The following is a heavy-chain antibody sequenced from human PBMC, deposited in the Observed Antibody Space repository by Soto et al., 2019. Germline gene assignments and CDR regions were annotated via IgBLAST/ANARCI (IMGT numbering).Heavy chain of an antibody. J-gene: IGHJ4*02. CDR2: ISSSSSTI. CDR1: GFTFSSYS. Sequence: EVQLVESGGGLVQPGGSLRLSCAASGFTFSSYSMNWVRQAPGKGLEWVSYISSSSSTIYYADSVKGRFTISRDNAKKSLYLKMNSLRAEDTAVYYCARDSGYSYGPFDYWGQGTLVTVSS. D-gene: IGHD5-18*01. CDR3: ARDSGYSYGPFDY. V-gene: IGHV3-48*01.